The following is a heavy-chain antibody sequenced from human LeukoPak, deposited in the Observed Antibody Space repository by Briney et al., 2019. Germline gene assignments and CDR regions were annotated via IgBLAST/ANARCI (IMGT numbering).Heavy chain of an antibody. CDR1: GYTFTGYY. D-gene: IGHD2-2*01. V-gene: IGHV1-2*02. CDR3: ARGRIVVVPWFDP. J-gene: IGHJ5*02. Sequence: GASVKVSCKASGYTFTGYYMHWVRQAPGQGLEWMGWINPNSGGTDYAQKFQGRVTMTRDTSISTAYMELSRLRSDDTAVYYCARGRIVVVPWFDPWGQGTLVTVSS. CDR2: INPNSGGT.